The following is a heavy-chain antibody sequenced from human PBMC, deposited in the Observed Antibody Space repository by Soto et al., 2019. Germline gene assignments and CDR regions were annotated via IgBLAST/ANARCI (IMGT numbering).Heavy chain of an antibody. CDR3: ARRAGYCSSTSCFTPYNWFDP. CDR2: IIPIFGTA. D-gene: IGHD2-2*01. J-gene: IGHJ5*02. V-gene: IGHV1-69*13. Sequence: ASVKVSCKASGGTFSGYAISWVRQAPGQGLEWMGGIIPIFGTANYAQKFQGRVTITADESTSTAYMELSSLRSEDTAVYYCARRAGYCSSTSCFTPYNWFDPWGQGTLVTVYS. CDR1: GGTFSGYA.